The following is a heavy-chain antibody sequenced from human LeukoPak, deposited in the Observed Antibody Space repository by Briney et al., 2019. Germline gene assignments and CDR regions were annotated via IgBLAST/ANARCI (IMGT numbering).Heavy chain of an antibody. CDR1: GFTVSSNY. CDR2: IYSGDNT. J-gene: IGHJ4*02. CDR3: ARDRGSYYTCFDY. D-gene: IGHD3-10*01. Sequence: GGSLRLSCAASGFTVSSNYMSWVRQAPGKWLEWVALIYSGDNTYYADSVKGRFTISRDNSKNTLYLQMNSLTAEDTAVYYCARDRGSYYTCFDYWGQGTLVTVSS. V-gene: IGHV3-53*01.